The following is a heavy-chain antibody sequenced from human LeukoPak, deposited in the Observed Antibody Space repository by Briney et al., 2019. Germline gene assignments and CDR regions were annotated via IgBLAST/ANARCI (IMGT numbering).Heavy chain of an antibody. CDR2: ISGSGGST. CDR1: GFTFSSYA. J-gene: IGHJ3*01. CDR3: AKAVGYSYGSVVGVFDL. V-gene: IGHV3-23*01. D-gene: IGHD5-18*01. Sequence: PGGSLRLSCAASGFTFSSYAMSWVRQAPGKGLEWVSAISGSGGSTYYADSVKGRFTISRGNSKNTLYLQMNSLRAEDTAVYYCAKAVGYSYGSVVGVFDLWGQGTMVTVSS.